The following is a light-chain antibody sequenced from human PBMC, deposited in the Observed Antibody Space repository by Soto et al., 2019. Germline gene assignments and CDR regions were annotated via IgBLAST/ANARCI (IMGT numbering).Light chain of an antibody. CDR3: QQYNSYSEA. CDR1: QNIGNN. J-gene: IGKJ1*01. CDR2: GAS. V-gene: IGKV3-15*01. Sequence: VMTQSPATLSASPGERVILSCRASQNIGNNLAWYQQKPGQAPRLLMYGASSRASDTPARFSGSGSATDFTLTISSLQSEDFAVYYCQQYNSYSEAFGQGTKVELK.